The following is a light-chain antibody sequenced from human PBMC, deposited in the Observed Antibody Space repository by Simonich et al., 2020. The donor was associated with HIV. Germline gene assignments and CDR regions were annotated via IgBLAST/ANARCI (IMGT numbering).Light chain of an antibody. CDR1: QSVLYRSNNKNY. J-gene: IGKJ1*01. CDR2: LAS. Sequence: DIVMTQSPDSLAVSLGERATINCKSSQSVLYRSNNKNYLAWYQQQPGQPPKLLFYLASTRESGVPDRISGSGSGTDFTLTISSLQDEDVAIYYCQQYYSTPWTFGQGTKVEIK. CDR3: QQYYSTPWT. V-gene: IGKV4-1*01.